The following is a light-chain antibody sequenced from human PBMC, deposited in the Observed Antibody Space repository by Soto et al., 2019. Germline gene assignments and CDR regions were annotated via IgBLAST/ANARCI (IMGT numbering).Light chain of an antibody. V-gene: IGLV2-14*01. Sequence: QSVLTQPASVSGSPGQSITISCTGTSSDVGGYIYVSWYQQHPGKAPKFMIYEVSNRPSGVSNRFSGSKSGNTASLTISGLQAEDEADYYCSSITSTTPGYVFGTGTKLTVL. CDR1: SSDVGGYIY. CDR3: SSITSTTPGYV. CDR2: EVS. J-gene: IGLJ1*01.